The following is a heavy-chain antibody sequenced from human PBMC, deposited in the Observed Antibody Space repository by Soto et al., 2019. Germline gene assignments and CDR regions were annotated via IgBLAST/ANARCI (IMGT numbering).Heavy chain of an antibody. J-gene: IGHJ6*02. CDR2: IIPIFGTA. Sequence: ASVKVSCKGSGGTFSSYAISWVRQAPGQGLEWMGGIIPIFGTANYAQKFQGRVTITADESTSTAYMELSSLRSEDTAVYYCARTLYSSGWYGYYYYGMDVWGQGTTVTVS. CDR1: GGTFSSYA. CDR3: ARTLYSSGWYGYYYYGMDV. D-gene: IGHD6-19*01. V-gene: IGHV1-69*13.